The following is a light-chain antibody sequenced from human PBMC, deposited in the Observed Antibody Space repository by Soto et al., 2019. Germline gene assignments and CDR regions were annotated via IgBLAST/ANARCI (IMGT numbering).Light chain of an antibody. V-gene: IGKV3-20*01. Sequence: EIVLTQSPGTLSLSPGERATLSCRASQSVSSSYLAWYQQKPGQAPRLLIYGASSRATGSPPRFSGSGSGTDFTLTISRLEAEDFVVYYCHQYGSYPRYTFGQGTKLEIK. CDR3: HQYGSYPRYT. CDR1: QSVSSSY. CDR2: GAS. J-gene: IGKJ2*01.